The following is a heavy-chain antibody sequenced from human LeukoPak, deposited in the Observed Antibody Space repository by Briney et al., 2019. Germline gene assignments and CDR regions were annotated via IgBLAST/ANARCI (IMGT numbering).Heavy chain of an antibody. J-gene: IGHJ2*01. CDR3: ARDHPDSSGYYPSGYFDL. V-gene: IGHV3-30*03. CDR2: ISYDGSNK. CDR1: GFTFSSYG. D-gene: IGHD3-22*01. Sequence: GGSLRLSCAASGFTFSSYGMHWVRQAPGKGLEWVAVISYDGSNKYYADSVKGRFTISRDNSKNTLYLQMNSLRVEDTAVYYCARDHPDSSGYYPSGYFDLWGRGTLVTVSS.